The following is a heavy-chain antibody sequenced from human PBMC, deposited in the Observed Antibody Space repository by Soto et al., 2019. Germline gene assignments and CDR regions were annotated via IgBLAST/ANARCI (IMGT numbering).Heavy chain of an antibody. V-gene: IGHV4-61*01. CDR2: IYYTGTT. CDR3: ARVGGVAARTFDY. Sequence: SETLSLTCTVSGGSVSSGRYYWSWIRQPPGKALEWIGYIYYTGTTNYNPSLKSRVTMSVETSKNQFSLKLRSVTAADTAVYYCARVGGVAARTFDYWGQGTLVTVSS. J-gene: IGHJ4*02. CDR1: GGSVSSGRYY. D-gene: IGHD6-6*01.